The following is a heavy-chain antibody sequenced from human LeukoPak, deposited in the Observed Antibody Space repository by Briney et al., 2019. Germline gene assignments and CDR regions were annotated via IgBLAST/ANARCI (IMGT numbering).Heavy chain of an antibody. D-gene: IGHD6-19*01. CDR2: INHSGST. J-gene: IGHJ6*04. V-gene: IGHV4-34*01. CDR3: ARGQGWSGWSDYYYGMDV. Sequence: SETLSLTCAVYGGSFGGYYWSWIRQPPGKGLEWIGEINHSGSTNYNPSLKSRVTISVDTSKNQFSLKLSSVTAADTAVYYCARGQGWSGWSDYYYGMDVWGKGTTVTVSS. CDR1: GGSFGGYY.